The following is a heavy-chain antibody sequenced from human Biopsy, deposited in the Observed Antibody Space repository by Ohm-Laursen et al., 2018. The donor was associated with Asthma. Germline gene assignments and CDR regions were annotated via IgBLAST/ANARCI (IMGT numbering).Heavy chain of an antibody. CDR2: IWYDGSNK. D-gene: IGHD3-3*01. CDR3: ARSIYDFWGGYYGMDV. V-gene: IGHV3-33*01. Sequence: SLRLSCAASGFTFSSYGMHWVRQAPGKGLEWVAVIWYDGSNKYYADSVKGRFTISRDNSKNTLYLQMNSLRAEDTAVYYCARSIYDFWGGYYGMDVWGQGTTVTVSS. CDR1: GFTFSSYG. J-gene: IGHJ6*02.